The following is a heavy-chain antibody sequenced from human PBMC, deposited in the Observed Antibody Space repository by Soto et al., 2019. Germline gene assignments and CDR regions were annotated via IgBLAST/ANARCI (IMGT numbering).Heavy chain of an antibody. CDR3: ARDRGNMVAIFHHYYGMDV. D-gene: IGHD3-3*02. CDR2: INPDSGDT. Sequence: ASVKVSCKASGYTFTGQYMHWVRQAPGQGLEWLGWINPDSGDTKYAQKFQGRVTMTRDTSISTVYMELSRLKSDDTAVYYCARDRGNMVAIFHHYYGMDVWGQGTTVTVSS. V-gene: IGHV1-2*02. CDR1: GYTFTGQY. J-gene: IGHJ6*02.